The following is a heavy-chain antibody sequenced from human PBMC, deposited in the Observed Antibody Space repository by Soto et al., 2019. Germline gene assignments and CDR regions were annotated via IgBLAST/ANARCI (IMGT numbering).Heavy chain of an antibody. Sequence: EVHLVESGGALVQPGGSLGLSCVVSGFTFSRYWMSWVRQAPGKGLEWVANIKEDGSEKYYVDSVRGRFTISRDNTNNSLYLQMSSLRAEDTAVYYCARDMADASDYGDYWGQGTLVTVSS. D-gene: IGHD6-19*01. V-gene: IGHV3-7*01. CDR3: ARDMADASDYGDY. J-gene: IGHJ4*02. CDR2: IKEDGSEK. CDR1: GFTFSRYW.